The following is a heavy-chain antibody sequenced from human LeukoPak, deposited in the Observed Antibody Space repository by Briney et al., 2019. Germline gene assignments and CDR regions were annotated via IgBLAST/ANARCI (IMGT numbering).Heavy chain of an antibody. CDR1: GFTFSSYA. J-gene: IGHJ4*02. D-gene: IGHD6-19*01. V-gene: IGHV3-30-3*01. CDR2: ISYDGSNK. CDR3: ARDGGSSGSVLKYYFDY. Sequence: GRSRRLSCAASGFTFSSYAMHWVRQAPGKGLEWVAVISYDGSNKYYADSVKGRFTISRDNAKNSLYLQMNSLRAEDTAVYYCARDGGSSGSVLKYYFDYWGQGTLVTVSS.